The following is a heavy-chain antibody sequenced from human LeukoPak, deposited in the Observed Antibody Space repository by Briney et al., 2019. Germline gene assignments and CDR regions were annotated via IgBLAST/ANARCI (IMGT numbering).Heavy chain of an antibody. V-gene: IGHV4-59*01. Sequence: SETPSLTCTVSGDSISSYYWSWIRQPPGKGLEWIGYIYYTGSTNYNPSLKSRVTITVDTSKNHFSLKLTSVTAADTAVYYCARGGRRSYERYFDYWGQGTLVTVSS. J-gene: IGHJ4*02. CDR1: GDSISSYY. CDR2: IYYTGST. CDR3: ARGGRRSYERYFDY. D-gene: IGHD1-26*01.